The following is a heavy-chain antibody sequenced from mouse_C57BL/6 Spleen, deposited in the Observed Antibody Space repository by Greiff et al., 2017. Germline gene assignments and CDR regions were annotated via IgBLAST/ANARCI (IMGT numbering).Heavy chain of an antibody. CDR1: GYTFTSYW. J-gene: IGHJ3*01. CDR2: LYPGSGST. Sequence: VQLQQPGAELVKPGASVKMSCKASGYTFTSYWITWVKQRPGQGLEWIGDLYPGSGSTNYNEKLKSKATLTVDTSSSTAYMQLSSLTSEDSAVYYSARSGSTTVVAKGFAYWCQGTLVTVSA. CDR3: ARSGSTTVVAKGFAY. D-gene: IGHD1-1*01. V-gene: IGHV1-55*01.